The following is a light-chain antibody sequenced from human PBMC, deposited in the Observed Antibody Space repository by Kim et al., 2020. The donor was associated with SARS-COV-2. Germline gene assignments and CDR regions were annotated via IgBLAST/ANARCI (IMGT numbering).Light chain of an antibody. CDR2: AAS. CDR1: QSISSY. CDR3: QQYDNYPRT. Sequence: DIQMTQSPSSLSASVGDRVTITCRASQSISSYLNWYQQKPGKAPKLLIYAASSLQSGVPSRFSGSGSGTYFTLTISSLQPEDFATYYCQQYDNYPRTFGQGTKVDIK. V-gene: IGKV1-39*01. J-gene: IGKJ1*01.